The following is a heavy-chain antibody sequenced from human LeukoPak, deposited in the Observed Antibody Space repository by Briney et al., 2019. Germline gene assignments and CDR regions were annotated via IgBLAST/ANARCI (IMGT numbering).Heavy chain of an antibody. V-gene: IGHV3-7*01. CDR2: IKQDGSEK. D-gene: IGHD3-10*01. J-gene: IGHJ4*02. CDR3: ARDFVRDDGSGSYLNPYY. CDR1: GFTFSSYW. Sequence: PGGSLRLSCAASGFTFSSYWMSWVRQAPGKGLEWVANIKQDGSEKYYVDSVKGRFTISRDNAKNSLYLQMNSLRAEDTAVYYCARDFVRDDGSGSYLNPYYWGQGTLVTVSS.